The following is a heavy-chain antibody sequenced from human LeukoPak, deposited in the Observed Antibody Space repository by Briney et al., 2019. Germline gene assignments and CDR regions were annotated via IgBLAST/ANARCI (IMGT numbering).Heavy chain of an antibody. V-gene: IGHV3-74*01. CDR1: GFTLSYYW. Sequence: GGSLRLSCAASGFTLSYYWMHWVRQGPGKGLVWVSTINGDGSSTNYADSVKGRFTISRDNAKNTLYLEMNSLRVEDTAVYYCARDPRNKGFDPWGQGNLVTVSS. CDR2: INGDGSST. CDR3: ARDPRNKGFDP. D-gene: IGHD1/OR15-1a*01. J-gene: IGHJ5*02.